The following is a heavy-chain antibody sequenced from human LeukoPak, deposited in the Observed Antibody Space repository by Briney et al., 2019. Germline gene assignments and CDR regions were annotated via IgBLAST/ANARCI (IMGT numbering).Heavy chain of an antibody. J-gene: IGHJ6*02. CDR1: GFTFSSYA. D-gene: IGHD4-17*01. CDR3: ARDRMGAGDYVPYYYYGMDV. V-gene: IGHV3-30-3*01. Sequence: GGSLRRSCAASGFTFSSYAMHWVRQAPGKGLEWVAVISYDGSNKYYADSVKGRFTISRDNSKNTLYLQMNSLRAEDTAVYYCARDRMGAGDYVPYYYYGMDVWGQGTTVTVSS. CDR2: ISYDGSNK.